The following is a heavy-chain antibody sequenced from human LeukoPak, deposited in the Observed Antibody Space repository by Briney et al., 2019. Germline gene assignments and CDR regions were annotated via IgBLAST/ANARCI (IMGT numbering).Heavy chain of an antibody. D-gene: IGHD1-14*01. V-gene: IGHV1-2*02. CDR2: IDPNSGGT. CDR1: GYTFTDSY. CDR3: APDHSPIL. J-gene: IGHJ4*02. Sequence: ASVKVSCKASGYTFTDSYMHWVRQAPGQGLEWMGWIDPNSGGTRYAQKFQGRVTMTRDTSISTANMELSRLTSDDTAVYYCAPDHSPILWGQGTLVTVSS.